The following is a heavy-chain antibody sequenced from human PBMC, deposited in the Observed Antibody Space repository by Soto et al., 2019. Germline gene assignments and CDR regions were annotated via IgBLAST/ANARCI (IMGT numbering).Heavy chain of an antibody. V-gene: IGHV3-23*01. J-gene: IGHJ4*02. CDR2: ITGGGGGN. D-gene: IGHD3-3*01. CDR1: GFSFSNYV. CDR3: AAAVTFDFSSGHPLRY. Sequence: EVQVLESGGGLVQPGGSLRLSCTASGFSFSNYVMTWVRQAPGKGLDWVSTITGGGGGNHYADSVKGRFTISRDNSKNTLYLLMTARRGDDTAVYFCAAAVTFDFSSGHPLRYWGQGNLVTVSS.